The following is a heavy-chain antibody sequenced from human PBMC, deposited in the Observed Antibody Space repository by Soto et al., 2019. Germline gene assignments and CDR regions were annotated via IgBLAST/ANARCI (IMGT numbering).Heavy chain of an antibody. CDR2: ISYDGSNK. D-gene: IGHD3-3*01. Sequence: GGSLRLSCAASGFTFSSYAMHWVRQAPGKGLEWVAVISYDGSNKYYADSVKGRFTISRDNSKNTLYLQMNSLRAEDTAVYYCAREGRFLDGPDYYYAGMYVWGQGTTVTVSS. V-gene: IGHV3-30-3*01. J-gene: IGHJ6*02. CDR3: AREGRFLDGPDYYYAGMYV. CDR1: GFTFSSYA.